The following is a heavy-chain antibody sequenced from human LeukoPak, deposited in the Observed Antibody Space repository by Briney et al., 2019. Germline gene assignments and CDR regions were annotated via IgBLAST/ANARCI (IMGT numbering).Heavy chain of an antibody. CDR1: GFTFSSFT. V-gene: IGHV3-23*01. CDR2: ISGSGGST. Sequence: GGSLRLSCAASGFTFSSFTMSWVRQAPGKGLEWVSAISGSGGSTFYADSVKGRFTISRDNSKNTLYVQMNSLRVEDAAVYYCAKSKVIAGNWFDPRGQGTLVIVSS. CDR3: AKSKVIAGNWFDP. J-gene: IGHJ5*02. D-gene: IGHD2-21*01.